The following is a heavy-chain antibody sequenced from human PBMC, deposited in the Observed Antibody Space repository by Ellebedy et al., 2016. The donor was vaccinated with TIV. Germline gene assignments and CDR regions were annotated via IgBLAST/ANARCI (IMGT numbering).Heavy chain of an antibody. CDR2: ISSSSSTI. CDR1: GFTFSSYS. V-gene: IGHV3-48*01. D-gene: IGHD4-17*01. J-gene: IGHJ4*02. CDR3: AKDRYGDYVVYFDY. Sequence: GESLKISCAASGFTFSSYSMNWVRQAPGKGLEWLSYISSSSSTIFYADSVKGRFTTSRDNSKNTLYLQMNSLRAEDTAVYFCAKDRYGDYVVYFDYWGQGTLVTVSS.